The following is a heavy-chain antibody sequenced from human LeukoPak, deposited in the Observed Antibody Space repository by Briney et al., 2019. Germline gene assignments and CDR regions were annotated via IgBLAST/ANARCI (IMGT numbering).Heavy chain of an antibody. D-gene: IGHD4-11*01. CDR1: GYTLTAYY. J-gene: IGHJ4*02. CDR3: ARDRISMTTVTTADY. CDR2: INPNSGGT. V-gene: IGHV1-2*02. Sequence: ASVRVSCTPSGYTLTAYYMHWVRQAPGQGLEWMGWINPNSGGTNYAQKFQGRVTMTRDTSISTAYMELSRLRSDDTAVYYCARDRISMTTVTTADYWGQGTLVTVSS.